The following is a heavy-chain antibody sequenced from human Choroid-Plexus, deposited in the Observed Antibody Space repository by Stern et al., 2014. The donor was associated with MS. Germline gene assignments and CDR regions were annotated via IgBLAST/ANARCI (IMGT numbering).Heavy chain of an antibody. CDR3: AKDRQYLTYFFDH. CDR1: GFTFGSCA. D-gene: IGHD2/OR15-2a*01. CDR2: VSYDGSNK. Sequence: VQLVESGGGVVQPGRPLRLSCVASGFTFGSCAMHWVRQAPGKGLAWVAGVSYDGSNKYYADSVKGRFTISRDNSQNTLYMQMSSLRPEDTAVYYCAKDRQYLTYFFDHWGKGSLVTVSS. J-gene: IGHJ5*02. V-gene: IGHV3-30*18.